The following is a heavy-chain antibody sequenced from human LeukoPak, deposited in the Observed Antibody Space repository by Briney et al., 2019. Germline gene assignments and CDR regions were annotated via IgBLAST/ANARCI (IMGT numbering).Heavy chain of an antibody. CDR2: INPNSGGT. J-gene: IGHJ5*02. CDR1: GYTFTGYY. CDR3: ARDRLVMITFGGVIVLDP. Sequence: ASVKVSCKASGYTFTGYYMHWVRQAPGQGLEWIGWINPNSGGTNYAQKFQGRVTMTRDTSISTAYMELSRLRSDDTAVYYCARDRLVMITFGGVIVLDPWGQGTLVTVSS. D-gene: IGHD3-16*02. V-gene: IGHV1-2*02.